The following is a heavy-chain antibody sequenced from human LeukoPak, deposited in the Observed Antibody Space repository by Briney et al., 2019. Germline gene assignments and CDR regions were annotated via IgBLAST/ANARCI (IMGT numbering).Heavy chain of an antibody. J-gene: IGHJ5*02. CDR2: IIPIFGTA. Sequence: GASVKVSCKASGGTFSSYAISWVRQAPGQGLEWMGGIIPIFGTANYAQKFQGRVTITTDESTSTAYMELSSLRSEDTAMYYCARARIAAAGTMRWFDPWGQGTLVTVSS. D-gene: IGHD6-13*01. CDR3: ARARIAAAGTMRWFDP. CDR1: GGTFSSYA. V-gene: IGHV1-69*05.